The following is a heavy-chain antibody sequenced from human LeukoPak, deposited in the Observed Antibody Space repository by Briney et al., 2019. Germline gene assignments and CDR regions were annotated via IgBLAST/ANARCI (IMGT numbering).Heavy chain of an antibody. Sequence: PSETLSLTCTVSGGSISNYYWSWIRQPAGKGLEWIGRIYSSGSTNYNPSLKSRVTISVDTSKNQFSLKLSSVTAADTAVYYCARDQGNSDAFDIWGQGTMVTVSS. CDR2: IYSSGST. CDR3: ARDQGNSDAFDI. J-gene: IGHJ3*02. V-gene: IGHV4-4*07. CDR1: GGSISNYY. D-gene: IGHD2/OR15-2a*01.